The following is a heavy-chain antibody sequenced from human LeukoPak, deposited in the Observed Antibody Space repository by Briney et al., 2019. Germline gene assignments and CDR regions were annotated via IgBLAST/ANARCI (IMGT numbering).Heavy chain of an antibody. J-gene: IGHJ6*02. CDR3: ARGITMVRGRYYYYYGMDV. CDR1: GGSISSYY. D-gene: IGHD3-10*01. V-gene: IGHV4-4*07. CDR2: IYTSGST. Sequence: PSETLSLTCTVSGGSISSYYWSWIRQPAGKGLEWIGRIYTSGSTNYNPSLKSRVTMSVDTSKNQFSLKLSSVTAADTAVYYCARGITMVRGRYYYYYGMDVWGQGTTVTVSS.